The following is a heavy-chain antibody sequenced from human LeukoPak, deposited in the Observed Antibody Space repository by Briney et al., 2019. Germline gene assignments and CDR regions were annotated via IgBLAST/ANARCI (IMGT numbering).Heavy chain of an antibody. CDR1: GLTVSSSY. Sequence: GGSLRLSCAASGLTVSSSYMSWVRQAPGKGLEWVSIIYNDGSTYYADSMKGRLTISRDNSKNTLYLQVNSLRAEDTAMYYCARNILFAFDIWGQGTMVTVS. J-gene: IGHJ3*02. V-gene: IGHV3-53*01. CDR2: IYNDGST. CDR3: ARNILFAFDI.